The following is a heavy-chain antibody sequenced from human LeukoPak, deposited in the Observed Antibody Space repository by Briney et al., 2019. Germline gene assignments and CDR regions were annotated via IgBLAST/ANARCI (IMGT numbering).Heavy chain of an antibody. V-gene: IGHV4-34*01. J-gene: IGHJ6*03. CDR3: ARRWNYGRNYYIDV. CDR2: INDSGRT. Sequence: SENPSLTCAVYGGAFSNYYWSWIRQPPRKGVGWIGEINDSGRTNYNPSLMSRVTVSVDTSKKQFSLRLTSVTATDTAVYYCARRWNYGRNYYIDVWGKGATVSVSS. CDR1: GGAFSNYY. D-gene: IGHD1-7*01.